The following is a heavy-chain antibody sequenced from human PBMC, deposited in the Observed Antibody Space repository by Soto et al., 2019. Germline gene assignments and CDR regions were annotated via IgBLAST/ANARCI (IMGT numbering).Heavy chain of an antibody. CDR2: IIPIFGTA. D-gene: IGHD3-22*01. CDR1: GGTFSSYA. J-gene: IGHJ4*02. V-gene: IGHV1-69*01. Sequence: QVQLVQSGAEVKKRGSSVKVSCKASGGTFSSYAITGLRQAPGQGLEWMGGIIPIFGTAKYAQKFQGRVTITADESTNTIYMELSSLRSEDTAVYYCARGTFYYDSSGYRHFDYWGQGTLVTVSS. CDR3: ARGTFYYDSSGYRHFDY.